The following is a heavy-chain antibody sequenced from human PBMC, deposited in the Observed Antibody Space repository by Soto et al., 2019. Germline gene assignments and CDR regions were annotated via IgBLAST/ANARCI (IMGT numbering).Heavy chain of an antibody. J-gene: IGHJ4*02. V-gene: IGHV4-34*02. CDR1: GVSLRGYL. CDR2: IRYSEET. CDR3: ARRPDGLDF. D-gene: IGHD3-9*01. Sequence: QVHLQQWGAGLVKPSGTLSLTCGVSGVSLRGYLWSWVRQPIGKGLEYIGEIRYSEETAYNPSLKSRVTISVDTSKSQFSLTLSSVTAADTAVYYCARRPDGLDFWGQGTPVIVSS.